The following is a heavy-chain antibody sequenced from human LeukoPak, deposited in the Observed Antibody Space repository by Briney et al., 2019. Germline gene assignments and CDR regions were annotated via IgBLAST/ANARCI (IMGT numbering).Heavy chain of an antibody. V-gene: IGHV3-23*01. Sequence: GGSLRLSCAASGFTFSNHAMSWVRQAPGKGLQWVAVISGGGRTTEYEDFVRGRFTISRDNSKNTLSLQMNSLTVEDTAIYFCAKNVVVKRYIDFWGQGTLVTVSS. CDR2: ISGGGRTT. CDR3: AKNVVVKRYIDF. CDR1: GFTFSNHA. J-gene: IGHJ4*02. D-gene: IGHD2-15*01.